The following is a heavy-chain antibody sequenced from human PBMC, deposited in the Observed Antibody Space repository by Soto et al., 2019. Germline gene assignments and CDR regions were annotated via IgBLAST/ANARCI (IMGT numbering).Heavy chain of an antibody. CDR1: GGSISSSSYY. J-gene: IGHJ3*02. CDR2: IYYSGRT. V-gene: IGHV4-39*01. D-gene: IGHD4-4*01. Sequence: PSETLSLTCIVSGGSISSSSYYWGWIRQPPGKGLEWIGNIYYSGRTYYNPSLKSRVSISVDTSKNQFSLELSSVTAVDAAVYYCVTMASAAFDIWGQGTMVTVSS. CDR3: VTMASAAFDI.